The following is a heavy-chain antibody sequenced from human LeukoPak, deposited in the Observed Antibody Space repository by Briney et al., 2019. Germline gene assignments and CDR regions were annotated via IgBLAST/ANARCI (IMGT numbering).Heavy chain of an antibody. CDR1: GFTFSSYA. J-gene: IGHJ6*03. D-gene: IGHD3-16*01. CDR2: ILDSGYST. CDR3: AKLGGHPLHNYYVGV. Sequence: GGALRLSCAASGFTFSSYAMSWVRQAPGKGLEWVSGILDSGYSTYYANSVKGRFTISRDNSNNTLYLQMNSPRAEDTAVYYCAKLGGHPLHNYYVGVWGKGTTVAVSS. V-gene: IGHV3-23*01.